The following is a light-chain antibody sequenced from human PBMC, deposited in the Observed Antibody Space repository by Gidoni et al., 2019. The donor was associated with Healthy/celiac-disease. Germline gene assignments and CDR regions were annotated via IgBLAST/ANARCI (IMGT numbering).Light chain of an antibody. V-gene: IGKV3-11*01. CDR3: QQRSNWPLG. CDR2: DAS. Sequence: EIVLTQSPATLSLSPGERATLSCRASQSVSSYLAWYQQKPGQAPRLLIYDASNRATGIPARFSGSGSGTDFTLTISSLEPEDFAVYYCQQRSNWPLGFGQGTKVENK. J-gene: IGKJ1*01. CDR1: QSVSSY.